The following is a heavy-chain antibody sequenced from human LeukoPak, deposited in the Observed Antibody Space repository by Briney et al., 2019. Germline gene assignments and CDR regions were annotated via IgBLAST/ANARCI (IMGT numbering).Heavy chain of an antibody. Sequence: PSETLSLTCTVAGGSISSYYWGWIRQPPGKGLEWIGSIYYSGSTYYNPSLKSRVTISVDTSRNQFSLKLSSVTAADTAVYYCARYCSGGSCTADAFDILGQGTMVTVSS. V-gene: IGHV4-39*07. CDR1: GGSISSYY. J-gene: IGHJ3*02. D-gene: IGHD2-15*01. CDR2: IYYSGST. CDR3: ARYCSGGSCTADAFDI.